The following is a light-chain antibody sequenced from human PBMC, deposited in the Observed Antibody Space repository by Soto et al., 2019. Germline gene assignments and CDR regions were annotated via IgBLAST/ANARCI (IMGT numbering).Light chain of an antibody. J-gene: IGKJ5*01. Sequence: DVQLTQSPSSVSASVGDRITITCRASQDVSSWLAWYQHKPGKAPKLLIYAAFNLQGGVPSRFSGSRSGTEFTLSINGLQPEDFGTYYCQQAKSAPLTLGQGTRLEIK. CDR1: QDVSSW. V-gene: IGKV1-12*01. CDR3: QQAKSAPLT. CDR2: AAF.